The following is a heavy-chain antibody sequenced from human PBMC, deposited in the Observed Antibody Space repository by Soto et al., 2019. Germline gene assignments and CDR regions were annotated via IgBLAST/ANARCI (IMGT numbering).Heavy chain of an antibody. CDR2: IYYSGST. V-gene: IGHV4-59*01. CDR1: GGNIRGYY. CDR3: ARVDCSGGSCYSRWAWFDP. D-gene: IGHD2-15*01. J-gene: IGHJ5*02. Sequence: TSEPLSVRCTVVGGNIRGYYWSWIRQNPGKGLEWIGYIYYSGSTNYNPSLKSRVTISVDTSKNQFSLKLSSVTAADTAVYYCARVDCSGGSCYSRWAWFDPWGQGTLVTVSS.